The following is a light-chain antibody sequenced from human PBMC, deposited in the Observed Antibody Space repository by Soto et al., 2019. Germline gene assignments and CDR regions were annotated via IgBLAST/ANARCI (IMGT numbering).Light chain of an antibody. Sequence: QSVLTQPPSASGTPGQRVTISCSGSSSNIGSNTVNWYQQLPGTAPKLLIYSNNQRPSGVPDRFSGSKSGTSASLAISGLQSEDEADYYCAAWDDSLNVFSGTGTKVTVL. CDR3: AAWDDSLNVF. V-gene: IGLV1-44*01. J-gene: IGLJ1*01. CDR2: SNN. CDR1: SSNIGSNT.